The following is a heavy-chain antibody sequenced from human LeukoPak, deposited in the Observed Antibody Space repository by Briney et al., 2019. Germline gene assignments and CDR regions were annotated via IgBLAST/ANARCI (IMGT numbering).Heavy chain of an antibody. CDR1: GFTFSDHL. V-gene: IGHV3-72*01. CDR3: AKHSSSWHYFDY. J-gene: IGHJ4*02. D-gene: IGHD6-13*01. Sequence: GGSLRLSCAASGFTFSDHLMDWVRQAPGKGLEWIGRIRKKDKGYTTEYAASVKGRFTISRDDSKNSLYLQMNSLSAEDTAVYYCAKHSSSWHYFDYWGQGTLVTVPS. CDR2: IRKKDKGYTT.